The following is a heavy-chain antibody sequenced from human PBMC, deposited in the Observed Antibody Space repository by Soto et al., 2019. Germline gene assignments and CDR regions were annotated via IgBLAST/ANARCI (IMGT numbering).Heavy chain of an antibody. CDR2: INGYTGNT. Sequence: ASVKVSCKASGYTFTTYGISWVRQASGQGLEWMGWINGYTGNTKYAQRFQGQVTISADVSINTIYLEWSSLKASDTAIYYCARRTYDLQRQNWFDPWGQGTLVTVSS. J-gene: IGHJ5*02. CDR3: ARRTYDLQRQNWFDP. V-gene: IGHV1-18*04. D-gene: IGHD3-3*01. CDR1: GYTFTTYG.